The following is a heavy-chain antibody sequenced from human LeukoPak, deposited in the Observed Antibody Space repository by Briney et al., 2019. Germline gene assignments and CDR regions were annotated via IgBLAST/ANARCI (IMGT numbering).Heavy chain of an antibody. D-gene: IGHD4/OR15-4a*01. CDR3: AKDKKTMASHSFDY. CDR1: GFTFSADS. CDR2: IWYDGSNK. J-gene: IGHJ4*02. Sequence: PGGSLRLSCAASGFTFSADSMSWVRQAPGKGLEWVAQIWYDGSNKYYADSVKGRFSVSRDNSKNTLYLQMNSLRAEDTAVYYCAKDKKTMASHSFDYWGQGTLVTVSS. V-gene: IGHV3-33*06.